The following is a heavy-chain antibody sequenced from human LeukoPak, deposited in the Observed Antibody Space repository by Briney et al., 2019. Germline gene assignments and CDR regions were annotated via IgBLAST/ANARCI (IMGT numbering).Heavy chain of an antibody. CDR2: INSDGSST. J-gene: IGHJ4*02. CDR3: ARDRATTMFDC. D-gene: IGHD5-24*01. V-gene: IGHV3-74*01. CDR1: GFTFSNYW. Sequence: GGSLRLSCAASGFTFSNYWMHWVRQAPGKGLVWVSRINSDGSSTTYADSVKGRFTISRDNAKNTLYLQMNSLRADGTAVYYCARDRATTMFDCWAQGTLVTVSS.